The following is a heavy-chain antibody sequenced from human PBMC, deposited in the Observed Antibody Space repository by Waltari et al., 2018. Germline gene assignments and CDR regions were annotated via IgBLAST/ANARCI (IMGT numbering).Heavy chain of an antibody. D-gene: IGHD5-18*01. J-gene: IGHJ6*02. CDR1: GGSISSEGFY. CDR3: ARSGYRYGWGYYYGMDV. V-gene: IGHV4-31*03. CDR2: IANSGT. Sequence: QVPLQESGPGLVKSSQPLSLTCSVSGGSISSEGFYWRWIRQPPGKGLEWTGYIANSGTYYNPSLKSRVTISRDTSKNQIFLKLSSVTAADTAVYYCARSGYRYGWGYYYGMDVWGQGTTVTVSS.